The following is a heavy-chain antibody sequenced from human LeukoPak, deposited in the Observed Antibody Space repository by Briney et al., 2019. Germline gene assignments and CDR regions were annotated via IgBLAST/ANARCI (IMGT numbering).Heavy chain of an antibody. CDR2: IDSGGRT. J-gene: IGHJ4*02. D-gene: IGHD3-22*01. CDR3: AGHYYDSSGYDFGWDY. V-gene: IGHV3-53*01. Sequence: PGGSLRLSCAASGFTVNSNDMSWVRQAPGEGLEWVSVIDSGGRTFYADSVKGRFTISRDNSKNTLYLQMNSLRAEDTAVYYCAGHYYDSSGYDFGWDYWGQGTLVTVSS. CDR1: GFTVNSND.